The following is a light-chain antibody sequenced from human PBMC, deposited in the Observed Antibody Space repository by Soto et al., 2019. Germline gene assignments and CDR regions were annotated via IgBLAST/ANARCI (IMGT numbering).Light chain of an antibody. Sequence: DIQMTQSPSTLSTSVGDRVNITCRASQSISSWLAWYQQKPGKAPKLLIFDASSLQSGVPSRFSGSGSGTEFTLTISSLQPDDFATYSCQQYNIYSPWTFGQGTKVDIK. J-gene: IGKJ1*01. CDR3: QQYNIYSPWT. V-gene: IGKV1-5*01. CDR1: QSISSW. CDR2: DAS.